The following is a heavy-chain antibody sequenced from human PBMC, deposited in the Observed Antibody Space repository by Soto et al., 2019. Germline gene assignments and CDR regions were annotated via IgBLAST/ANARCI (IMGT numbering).Heavy chain of an antibody. CDR1: GGTFSSYA. D-gene: IGHD6-19*01. V-gene: IGHV1-69*13. CDR2: SIPIFGTA. J-gene: IGHJ4*02. Sequence: GASVKVSCKASGGTFSSYAISWVRQAPGQGLEWMGGSIPIFGTANYAQKFQGRVTITADESTSTAYMELSSLRAEETAVYYCARESIAGAGIYFDYWGQGTLGTVSS. CDR3: ARESIAGAGIYFDY.